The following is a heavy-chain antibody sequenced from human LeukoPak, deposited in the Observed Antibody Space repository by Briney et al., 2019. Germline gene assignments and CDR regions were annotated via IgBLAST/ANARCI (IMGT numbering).Heavy chain of an antibody. CDR3: ARDRLMPFGGNDC. CDR2: IKKDGSDK. J-gene: IGHJ4*02. Sequence: GGSLRLSCAVSGFTFSRYWMSWVRQAPGKGLEWVANIKKDGSDKYSVYYVKGRFTISRDNAKNSLYLQMNSLRAEDTAVYYCARDRLMPFGGNDCWGQGTLVTVSS. CDR1: GFTFSRYW. D-gene: IGHD5-12*01. V-gene: IGHV3-7*04.